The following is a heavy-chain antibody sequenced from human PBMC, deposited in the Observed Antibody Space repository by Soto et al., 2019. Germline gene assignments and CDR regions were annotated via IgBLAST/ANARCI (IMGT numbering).Heavy chain of an antibody. CDR3: VSDRGYGHASVPHS. Sequence: QAHLVESGGGVVQPGRSLRLSCAASGFTFTSYGMHWVRQAPGTRLEWVAVISYDGGLQHYADSVKGRFTISRDNSKNMVILQMNSLRAEETAVYYCVSDRGYGHASVPHSWGQGTLVSVSS. D-gene: IGHD5-18*01. V-gene: IGHV3-30*03. CDR1: GFTFTSYG. J-gene: IGHJ4*02. CDR2: ISYDGGLQ.